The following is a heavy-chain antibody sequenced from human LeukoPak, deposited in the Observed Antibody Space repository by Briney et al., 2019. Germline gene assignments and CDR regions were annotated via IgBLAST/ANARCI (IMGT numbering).Heavy chain of an antibody. D-gene: IGHD3-10*01. CDR3: ARAFSGSGVSWFDP. J-gene: IGHJ5*02. CDR2: IYYSGST. CDR1: GGSISSYY. V-gene: IGHV4-39*07. Sequence: PSETLSLTCTVSGGSISSYYWSWIRQPPGKGLEWIGSIYYSGSTYYNPSLKSRVTISVDTSKNQFSLKLSSVTAADTAVYYCARAFSGSGVSWFDPWGQGTLVTVSS.